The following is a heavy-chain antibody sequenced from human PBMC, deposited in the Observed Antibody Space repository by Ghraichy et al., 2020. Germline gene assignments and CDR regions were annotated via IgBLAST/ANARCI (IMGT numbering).Heavy chain of an antibody. D-gene: IGHD3/OR15-3a*01. CDR1: GYTFINYV. J-gene: IGHJ5*02. CDR2: INPASGDT. CDR3: ARDHDHDFRTEPTNH. Sequence: ASVKVSCKASGYTFINYVMHWVRKAPGQGLEWIGRINPASGDTNYAQNFQGRVTLTRDKSISTAYMELSSLRSDDTAVYYCARDHDHDFRTEPTNHWGQGTLVPVSS. V-gene: IGHV1-2*06.